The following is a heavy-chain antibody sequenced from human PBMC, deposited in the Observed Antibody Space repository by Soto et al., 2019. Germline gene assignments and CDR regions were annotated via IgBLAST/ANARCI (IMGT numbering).Heavy chain of an antibody. V-gene: IGHV3-48*03. CDR2: IHPSGQPI. J-gene: IGHJ3*01. D-gene: IGHD1-26*01. CDR3: ARRASR. CDR1: GFTFSSSE. Sequence: EVQLVESGGGLVQPGGSLRLSCAVSGFTFSSSEMYWVRQAPGKGLEWISYIHPSGQPIFYADSVKGRFTISRDNANNSLFLQMTSLRAEDTAVYYCARRASRWGQGTRVTVSS.